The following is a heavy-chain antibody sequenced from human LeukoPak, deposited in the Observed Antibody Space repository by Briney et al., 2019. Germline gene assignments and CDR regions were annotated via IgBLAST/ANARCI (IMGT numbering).Heavy chain of an antibody. V-gene: IGHV1-69*05. Sequence: SVKVSCKAPGGTFSSYAISWLRQAPGQGLEWMGGIIPIFGTANYAQKFQGRVTITTDESTSTAYMELSSLRSEDTAVYYCARAGIAVADRYFDYWGQGTLVTVSS. CDR1: GGTFSSYA. CDR3: ARAGIAVADRYFDY. D-gene: IGHD6-19*01. J-gene: IGHJ4*02. CDR2: IIPIFGTA.